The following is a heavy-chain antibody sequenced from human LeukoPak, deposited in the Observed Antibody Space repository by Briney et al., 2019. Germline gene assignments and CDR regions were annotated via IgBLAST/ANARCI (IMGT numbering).Heavy chain of an antibody. V-gene: IGHV3-21*01. CDR1: GFTFSSYS. D-gene: IGHD4-17*01. J-gene: IGHJ5*02. Sequence: GGSLRLSCAASGFTFSSYSLNWVRQAPGKGLEWVSSISGSSSYIYYADSVKGRFTISRHNAKNSLYLQMNSLRAEDTAVYYCARDTKDGDYGWFDPWGQGTLVTVSS. CDR3: ARDTKDGDYGWFDP. CDR2: ISGSSSYI.